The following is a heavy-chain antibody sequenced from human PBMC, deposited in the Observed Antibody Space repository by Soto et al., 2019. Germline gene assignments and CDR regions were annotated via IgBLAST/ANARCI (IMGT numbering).Heavy chain of an antibody. CDR1: GFSFSSYW. V-gene: IGHV3-7*04. CDR3: ARALTSLDV. CDR2: IKQDGSER. D-gene: IGHD3-16*02. J-gene: IGHJ6*02. Sequence: EVPLVESGGGLVQPGGSRRLSCAASGFSFSSYWMTWVRQAPGKGLEWVANIKQDGSERYYMDSVKGRFTISRDNAKNSLYLQMNSLRAEDTAVYYCARALTSLDVWGQGTTVTVSS.